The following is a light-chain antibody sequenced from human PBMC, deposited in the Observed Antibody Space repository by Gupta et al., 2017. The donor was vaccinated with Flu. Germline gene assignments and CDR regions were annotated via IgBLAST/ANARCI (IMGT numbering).Light chain of an antibody. CDR3: CSYAGSGTSVV. CDR1: SRNVGSYTL. CDR2: EGS. J-gene: IGLJ2*01. Sequence: QSALTQPASVSGSPGQSITISCSGTSRNVGSYTLVSWYQHHPGKAPKLIIYEGSKRPSGVSHRFSGSKSANTASLTISGLQAEDEADYYCCSYAGSGTSVVFGGGTKLTVL. V-gene: IGLV2-23*01.